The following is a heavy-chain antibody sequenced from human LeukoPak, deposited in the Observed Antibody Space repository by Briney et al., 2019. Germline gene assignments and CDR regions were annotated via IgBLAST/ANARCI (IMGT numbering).Heavy chain of an antibody. CDR3: ARNMTVILVAERTDAFDI. V-gene: IGHV4-39*01. J-gene: IGHJ3*02. CDR1: GASISSNTYY. D-gene: IGHD3-22*01. Sequence: KTSETLSLTCTVSGASISSNTYYWAWIRQSPGKGLEWIGSIFNAASTFYNPSLTSRVTMSVDTSKNQFSLKLSSVTAADTAMYYCARNMTVILVAERTDAFDIWGQGTMVTVSS. CDR2: IFNAAST.